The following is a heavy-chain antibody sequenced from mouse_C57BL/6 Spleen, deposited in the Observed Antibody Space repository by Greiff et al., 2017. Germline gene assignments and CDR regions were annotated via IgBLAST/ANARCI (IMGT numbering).Heavy chain of an antibody. CDR2: IDPSDSYT. CDR3: ARSLYSNYGYFAV. CDR1: GYTFTSYW. V-gene: IGHV1-50*01. Sequence: QVQLQQPGAELVKPGASVKLSCKASGYTFTSYWMQWVKQRPGQGLEWIGEIDPSDSYTNYNQKFKGKATLTVDTSSSTAYMQLSSLTSEDSAVYYCARSLYSNYGYFAVWGTGTTVTVSS. D-gene: IGHD2-5*01. J-gene: IGHJ1*03.